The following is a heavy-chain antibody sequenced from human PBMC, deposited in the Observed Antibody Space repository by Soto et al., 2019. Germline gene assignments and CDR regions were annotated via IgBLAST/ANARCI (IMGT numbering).Heavy chain of an antibody. V-gene: IGHV4-4*07. CDR3: ARDTMGGSSQSSYYYYGMDV. D-gene: IGHD3-16*01. CDR2: VYSSGRT. J-gene: IGHJ6*02. Sequence: SETLSLTCTVSGGSISSYYWNWIRQPAGKGLEWIGLVYSSGRTKYNPSLKSRVTVSVDTSKNQFSLKLRSVTAAHTAVYYCARDTMGGSSQSSYYYYGMDVWSQGTTVTV. CDR1: GGSISSYY.